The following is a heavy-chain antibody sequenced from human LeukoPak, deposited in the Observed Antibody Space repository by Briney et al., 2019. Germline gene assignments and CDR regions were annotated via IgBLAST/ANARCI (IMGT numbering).Heavy chain of an antibody. V-gene: IGHV5-10-1*01. CDR1: GYSFTSYW. CDR3: AREPIVVVVAATHWFDP. J-gene: IGHJ5*02. CDR2: IDPSDSYT. D-gene: IGHD2-15*01. Sequence: GESLKISCKGSGYSFTSYWISWVRQIPGKGLGWMGRIDPSDSYTNYSPSFQGHVTISADKSIRHAYVQWSSLKASDAAMYYCAREPIVVVVAATHWFDPWGQGTLVTVSS.